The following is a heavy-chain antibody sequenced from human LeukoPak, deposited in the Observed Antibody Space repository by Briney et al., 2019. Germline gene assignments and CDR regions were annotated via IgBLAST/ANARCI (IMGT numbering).Heavy chain of an antibody. CDR1: GGSISSYY. J-gene: IGHJ5*02. CDR2: IYYSGST. Sequence: PSETLSLTCTVSGGSISSYYWSWIRQPPGKGLEWIGYIYYSGSTNYNPSLKSRVTISVDTSKNQFSLKLSSVTAADTAVYYCASALGYCSGGSCVGIWSDPWGQGTLVTVSS. D-gene: IGHD2-15*01. V-gene: IGHV4-59*01. CDR3: ASALGYCSGGSCVGIWSDP.